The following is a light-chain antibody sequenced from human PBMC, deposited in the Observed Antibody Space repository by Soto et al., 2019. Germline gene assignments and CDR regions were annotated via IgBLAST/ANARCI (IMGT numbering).Light chain of an antibody. Sequence: DIVMTQSPLSLPVTPGEPASISCRSSQSLLHSNGYNYLDWYLQKPGQSPQLLIYLGSNRASGVPDRFSGSGSGTDLTLTISGLQPEDFATYYCLQDSNYPLSFGGGTKVDIK. J-gene: IGKJ4*01. V-gene: IGKV2-28*01. CDR3: LQDSNYPLS. CDR2: LGS. CDR1: QSLLHSNGYNY.